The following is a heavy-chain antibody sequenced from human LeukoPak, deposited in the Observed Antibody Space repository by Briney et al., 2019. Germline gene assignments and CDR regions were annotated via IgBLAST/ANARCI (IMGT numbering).Heavy chain of an antibody. D-gene: IGHD3-22*01. CDR3: ARSYYDSSGYYSLGVLDI. Sequence: RGESLKISCKGSGYSFTSYWIGWVRQMPGKGLEWMGIIYPGDSDTRYSPSFQGQVTISADKSISTAYLQWSSLKASDTAMYYCARSYYDSSGYYSLGVLDIWGQGTVVTVSS. J-gene: IGHJ3*02. V-gene: IGHV5-51*01. CDR1: GYSFTSYW. CDR2: IYPGDSDT.